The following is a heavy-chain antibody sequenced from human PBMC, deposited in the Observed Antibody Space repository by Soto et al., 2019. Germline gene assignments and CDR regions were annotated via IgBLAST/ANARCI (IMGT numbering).Heavy chain of an antibody. CDR2: MNPISGNT. V-gene: IGHV1-8*01. CDR3: GRRNSYYYYMDV. Sequence: ASVKVSCKASGYTFTSYDINWVRQATGQGLEWMGWMNPISGNTGYAQKFQGRVTMTRNTSISTAYMELSSLRSEDTAVYYCGRRNSYYYYMDVWGKGTTVTVSS. J-gene: IGHJ6*03. CDR1: GYTFTSYD.